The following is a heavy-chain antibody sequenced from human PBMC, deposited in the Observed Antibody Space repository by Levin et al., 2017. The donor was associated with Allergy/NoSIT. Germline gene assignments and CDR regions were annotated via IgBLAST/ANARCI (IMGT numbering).Heavy chain of an antibody. Sequence: PGGSLRLSCAASGFTFSSYAMSWVRQAPGKGLEWVSAISGSGGSTYYADSVKGRFTISRDNSKNTLYLQMNSLRAEDTAVYYCAKEAHRGAMVQDNYFDYWGQGTLVTVSS. CDR2: ISGSGGST. CDR3: AKEAHRGAMVQDNYFDY. CDR1: GFTFSSYA. V-gene: IGHV3-23*01. D-gene: IGHD5-18*01. J-gene: IGHJ4*02.